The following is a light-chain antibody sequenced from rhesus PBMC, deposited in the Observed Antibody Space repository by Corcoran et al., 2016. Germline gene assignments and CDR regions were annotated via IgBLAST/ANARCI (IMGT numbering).Light chain of an antibody. Sequence: DVVMTQSPLSLPITPGQPASISCRSSQSLVHSNGNTYLSWYHQKPGQPPRLLIYEVSNRYSGVPDRFSGGGAGTDFTLKITRMEAEDVGVYYCGQGAHLPFTFGPGTKLDIK. CDR2: EVS. J-gene: IGKJ3*01. CDR3: GQGAHLPFT. CDR1: QSLVHSNGNTY. V-gene: IGKV2-65*01.